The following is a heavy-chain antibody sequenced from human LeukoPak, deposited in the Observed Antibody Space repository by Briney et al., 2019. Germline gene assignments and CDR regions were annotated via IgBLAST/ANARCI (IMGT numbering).Heavy chain of an antibody. J-gene: IGHJ4*02. Sequence: SETLSLTCTISGGSISSGDYYWSWIRQPPGKGLEWIGYIYYSGNTDYNPSLKSRVTISIDTSKNQFSLKLSSVTAADTAVYYCARAGGVVGATTWNYWGQGTLVTVSS. V-gene: IGHV4-61*08. CDR2: IYYSGNT. D-gene: IGHD1-26*01. CDR3: ARAGGVVGATTWNY. CDR1: GGSISSGDYY.